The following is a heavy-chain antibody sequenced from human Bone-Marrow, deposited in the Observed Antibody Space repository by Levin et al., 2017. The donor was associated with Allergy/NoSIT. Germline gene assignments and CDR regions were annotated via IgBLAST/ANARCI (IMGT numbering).Heavy chain of an antibody. CDR2: ISYDGSNK. Sequence: GGSLRLSCAASGFTFSSYGMHWVRQAPGKGLEWVAVISYDGSNKYYADSVKGRFTISRDNSKNTLYLQMNSLRAEDTAVYYCAKVGRGSGSDWTFDYWGQGTLVTVSA. CDR3: AKVGRGSGSDWTFDY. CDR1: GFTFSSYG. J-gene: IGHJ4*02. V-gene: IGHV3-30*18. D-gene: IGHD3-10*01.